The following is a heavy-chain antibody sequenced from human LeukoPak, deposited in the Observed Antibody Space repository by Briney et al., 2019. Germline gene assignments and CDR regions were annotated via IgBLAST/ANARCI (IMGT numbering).Heavy chain of an antibody. J-gene: IGHJ3*02. Sequence: SETLSLTCTVSGGSIRSYYWSWIRQPPGKGLEWIGYIYYSGSTNYNPSLKSRVTISVDTSKNQFSLKLSSVTAADTAVYYCARESVEMATINAFDIWGQGTMVTVSS. CDR3: ARESVEMATINAFDI. CDR1: GGSIRSYY. CDR2: IYYSGST. V-gene: IGHV4-59*01. D-gene: IGHD5-24*01.